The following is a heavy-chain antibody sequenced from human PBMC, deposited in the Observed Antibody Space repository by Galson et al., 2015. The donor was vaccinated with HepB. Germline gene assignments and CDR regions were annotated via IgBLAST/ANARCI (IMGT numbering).Heavy chain of an antibody. Sequence: SLRLSCAGSGSTLSGSTIHWVRQAPGKGLEWVGRIRNKAKSYATAFAASVKGRFTISRDDSKDTAYLQMNSLTNEDTAVYYCSRVAVAYTWRLDPWGQGTLVTVSA. J-gene: IGHJ5*02. D-gene: IGHD6-19*01. CDR2: IRNKAKSYAT. V-gene: IGHV3-73*01. CDR1: GSTLSGST. CDR3: SRVAVAYTWRLDP.